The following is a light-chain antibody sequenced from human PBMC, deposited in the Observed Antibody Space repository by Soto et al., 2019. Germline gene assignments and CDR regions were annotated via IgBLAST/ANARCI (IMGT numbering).Light chain of an antibody. CDR1: SSNIGSNT. CDR3: AAWDDSLNGPV. V-gene: IGLV1-44*01. CDR2: SNN. Sequence: ELTQPPSASGTPGQRVTISCSGSSSNIGSNTVNWYQQLPGTAPKLLIYSNNQRPSGVPDRFSGSKSGTSASLAISGLQSEDEADYYCAAWDDSLNGPVFGGGTKLTVL. J-gene: IGLJ2*01.